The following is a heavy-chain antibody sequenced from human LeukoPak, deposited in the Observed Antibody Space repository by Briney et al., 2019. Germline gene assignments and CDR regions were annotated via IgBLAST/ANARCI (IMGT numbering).Heavy chain of an antibody. Sequence: SETLSLICTVSNGSVSSTDYYWGWIRQPPGKRLEWVGNIYYSESTYYNPSLRSRVTMSVDTSKNQFSLKMSSVTAADTAVYYCARLSKGRYFDYIFDYWGQGTLVTVSS. CDR3: ARLSKGRYFDYIFDY. V-gene: IGHV4-39*01. CDR2: IYYSEST. D-gene: IGHD3-9*01. CDR1: NGSVSSTDYY. J-gene: IGHJ4*02.